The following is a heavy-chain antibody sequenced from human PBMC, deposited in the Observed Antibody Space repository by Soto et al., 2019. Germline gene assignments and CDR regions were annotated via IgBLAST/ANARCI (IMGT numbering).Heavy chain of an antibody. CDR1: GYTFTSYG. CDR3: ARARSVGDDAFDI. Sequence: ASVKVSCKGSGYTFTSYGISWVRQAPGQGLEWMGWINPNSGGTNYAQKFQGWVTMTRDTSIGTAYMELSRLRSDDTAVYYCARARSVGDDAFDIWGQGTMVTVS. D-gene: IGHD3-16*01. V-gene: IGHV1-2*04. J-gene: IGHJ3*02. CDR2: INPNSGGT.